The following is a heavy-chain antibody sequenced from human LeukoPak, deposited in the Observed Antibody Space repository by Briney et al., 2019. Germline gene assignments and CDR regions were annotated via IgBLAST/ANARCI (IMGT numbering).Heavy chain of an antibody. CDR2: ISGSGGST. Sequence: GGSLRLSCAASGFTFSSYAMSWVRQAPGKGLEWVSAISGSGGSTYYADSVKGRFTISRDNSKNTLYLQMNSLRAEDTAGYYCAKAKAPYYDFWSGYNIDYWGQGTLATVSS. CDR3: AKAKAPYYDFWSGYNIDY. V-gene: IGHV3-23*01. J-gene: IGHJ4*02. CDR1: GFTFSSYA. D-gene: IGHD3-3*01.